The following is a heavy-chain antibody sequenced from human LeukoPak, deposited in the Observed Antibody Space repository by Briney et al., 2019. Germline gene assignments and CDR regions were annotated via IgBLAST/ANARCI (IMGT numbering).Heavy chain of an antibody. CDR1: GGSISSYY. V-gene: IGHV4-4*07. Sequence: SETLSLTCTVSGGSISSYYWSWIRQPAGKGLEWIGRIYTSGSTNYNASLKSRVSMSVDTSKNQFSLKLSSVTAADTAVSYCARKNSGSYKEFDYWGQGTLVTVSS. D-gene: IGHD1-26*01. J-gene: IGHJ4*02. CDR3: ARKNSGSYKEFDY. CDR2: IYTSGST.